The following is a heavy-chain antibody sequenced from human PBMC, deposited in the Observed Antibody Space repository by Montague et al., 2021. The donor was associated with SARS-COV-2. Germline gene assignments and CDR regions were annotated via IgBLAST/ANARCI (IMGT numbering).Heavy chain of an antibody. CDR1: GGSMSDHY. V-gene: IGHV4-59*11. CDR2: IYYSGGI. Sequence: SETLSLTCTVSGGSMSDHYWAWIRQPPGKGLEWLGYIYYSGGINSNASLKSRVSMSVDTSKNQFSLKLTSVTAADTAVYYCARAVSVRRAVNWFDPWGQGTLVTVSS. D-gene: IGHD3-10*01. CDR3: ARAVSVRRAVNWFDP. J-gene: IGHJ5*02.